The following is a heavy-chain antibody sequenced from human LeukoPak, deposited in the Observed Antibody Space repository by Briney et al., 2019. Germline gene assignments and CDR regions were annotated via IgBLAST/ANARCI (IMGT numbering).Heavy chain of an antibody. CDR2: ISPDSTEI. CDR1: EFTFSDYT. V-gene: IGHV3-21*05. D-gene: IGHD1-26*01. J-gene: IGHJ4*02. Sequence: GGSLRLSCAGAEFTFSDYTMNWVRQAPGKGLEWVSYISPDSTEIYYADSVRGRFTISRDNAKNSLYLQMNSLRAEDTAVYYCVSGMRVGPCIWGQGTLVTVSS. CDR3: VSGMRVGPCI.